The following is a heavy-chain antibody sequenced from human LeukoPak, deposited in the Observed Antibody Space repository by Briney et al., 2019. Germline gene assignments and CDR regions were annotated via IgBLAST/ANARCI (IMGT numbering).Heavy chain of an antibody. J-gene: IGHJ4*02. CDR3: AKDRSYFDY. CDR2: ISYDGSNK. CDR1: GFTFSSYG. V-gene: IGHV3-30*18. Sequence: GGSLRLSCAASGFTFSSYGMHWVRQAPGKGLEWVAVISYDGSNKYYADSVKGRFTISRDNSKNTLYLQMNSLRAEDTAVYYCAKDRSYFDYWGQGTLVTVSS.